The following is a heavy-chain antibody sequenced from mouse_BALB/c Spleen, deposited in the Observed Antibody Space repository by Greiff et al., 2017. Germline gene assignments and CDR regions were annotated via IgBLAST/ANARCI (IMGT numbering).Heavy chain of an antibody. Sequence: EVQLVESGGGLVKPGGSLKLSCAASGFTFSDYYMYWVRQTPEKRLEWVATISDGGSYTYYPDSVKGRFTISRDNAKNNLYLQMSSLKSEDTAMYYCAREDYWGQGTTLTVSS. CDR1: GFTFSDYY. CDR3: AREDY. CDR2: ISDGGSYT. J-gene: IGHJ2*01. V-gene: IGHV5-4*02.